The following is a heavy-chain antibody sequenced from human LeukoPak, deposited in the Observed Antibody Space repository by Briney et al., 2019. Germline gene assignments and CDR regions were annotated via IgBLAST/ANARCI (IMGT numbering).Heavy chain of an antibody. CDR1: GFTFSTYA. V-gene: IGHV3-23*01. CDR3: ARGGIYYFDY. Sequence: GGSLRLSCAASGFTFSTYAVSWVRQAPGKGLEWVSAISGGGDNTYFADSVKGRFTISRDNSKNTLYLQMNSLRAEDTAVYYCARGGIYYFDYWGQGTLVTVSS. D-gene: IGHD2-15*01. J-gene: IGHJ4*02. CDR2: ISGGGDNT.